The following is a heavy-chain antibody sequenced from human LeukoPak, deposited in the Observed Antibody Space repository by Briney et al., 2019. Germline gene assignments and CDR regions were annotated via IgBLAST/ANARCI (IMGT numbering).Heavy chain of an antibody. J-gene: IGHJ3*02. D-gene: IGHD3-16*01. CDR2: IKYDGSHT. CDR1: GFTFRNYG. CDR3: GRDTSWGAFDI. V-gene: IGHV3-33*01. Sequence: GSLRLSCEASGFTFRNYGMNWVRQAPGKGLEWVAGIKYDGSHTYYADSVKGRFTISRDDSKNTVYLQMNSLGAEDTAVYHCGRDTSWGAFDIWGQGTMVTVSS.